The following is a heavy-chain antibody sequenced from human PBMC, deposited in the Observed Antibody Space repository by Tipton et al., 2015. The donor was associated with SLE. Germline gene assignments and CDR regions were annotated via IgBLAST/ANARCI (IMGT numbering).Heavy chain of an antibody. V-gene: IGHV4-4*07. CDR2: VYSSGSA. Sequence: TLSLTCSVSGDSISGFYWSWFRQSTGRGLEWIGRVYSSGSANYNPALISRVSMSVDISKNQFFLTLRSVTAADTAVYFCARGDVDGGQGTLVTVSS. J-gene: IGHJ4*02. CDR1: GDSISGFY. CDR3: ARGDVD. D-gene: IGHD5-24*01.